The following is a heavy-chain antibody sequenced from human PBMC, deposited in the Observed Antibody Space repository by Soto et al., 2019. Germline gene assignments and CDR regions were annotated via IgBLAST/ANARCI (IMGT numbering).Heavy chain of an antibody. D-gene: IGHD3-3*01. CDR1: GFSFSKYA. CDR2: ISSSGGST. V-gene: IGHV3-23*01. CDR3: AKGYDFWTTYSYYYGMYV. J-gene: IGHJ6*02. Sequence: SCAASGFSFSKYAMNWVRQAPGKGLEWVSGISSSGGSTAYGDSVKGRFTISRDNSKNTLYLQMNSLGADDAAVYFCAKGYDFWTTYSYYYGMYVWGQGTTVTVSS.